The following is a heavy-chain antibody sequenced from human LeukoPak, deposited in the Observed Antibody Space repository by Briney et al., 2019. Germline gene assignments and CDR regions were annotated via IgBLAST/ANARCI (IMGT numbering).Heavy chain of an antibody. Sequence: RSGGSLRLSCAASGFTFSSYAMSWVRRAPGKGLEWVSAISGGGVTTYYADSVKGRFTISRDNSKNTLYLQMNSLRAEDTALYYCAKDRDYYLVGFFDYWGQGTLVTVSS. V-gene: IGHV3-23*01. CDR3: AKDRDYYLVGFFDY. CDR2: ISGGGVTT. J-gene: IGHJ4*02. D-gene: IGHD3/OR15-3a*01. CDR1: GFTFSSYA.